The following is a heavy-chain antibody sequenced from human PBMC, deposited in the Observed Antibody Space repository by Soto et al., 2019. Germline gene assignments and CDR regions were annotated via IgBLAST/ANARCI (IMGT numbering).Heavy chain of an antibody. CDR1: GFSLSTSGVG. J-gene: IGHJ4*02. Sequence: QITLKESGPTLVKPTQTLTLTCTFSGFSLSTSGVGVGWIRQPPGKALECLALIYWDDNRRYSPSLKRRLTITKDTLKNQVVLTMTNMDPVDTATYFCAHRLCDSSCYWDVGYFDYWGRGTLVTVSS. D-gene: IGHD3-22*01. CDR3: AHRLCDSSCYWDVGYFDY. CDR2: IYWDDNR. V-gene: IGHV2-5*02.